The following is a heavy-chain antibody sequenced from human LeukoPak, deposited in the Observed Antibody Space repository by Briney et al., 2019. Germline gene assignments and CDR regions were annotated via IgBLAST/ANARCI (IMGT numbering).Heavy chain of an antibody. D-gene: IGHD3-10*01. CDR3: VRGSSGTVVRGVAWAWFDP. J-gene: IGHJ5*02. Sequence: GGSLRLSCVASGFTFRNYLMTWVPHAPGKGLEWVANIHKDGSEKYFVASVRGRFTISRDNAKDSLYLQMSSLRAEDTAVYYCVRGSSGTVVRGVAWAWFDPWGQGTLVTVSS. CDR2: IHKDGSEK. V-gene: IGHV3-7*05. CDR1: GFTFRNYL.